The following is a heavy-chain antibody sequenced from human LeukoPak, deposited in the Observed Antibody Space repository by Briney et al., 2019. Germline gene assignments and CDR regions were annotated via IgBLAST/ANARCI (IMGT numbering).Heavy chain of an antibody. J-gene: IGHJ1*01. V-gene: IGHV3-7*01. CDR3: ARDRGSGSSQTHEFFEH. D-gene: IGHD1-26*01. Sequence: GGSLRLSCAASGFTFSSYWMSWVRQAPGKGLEWVAIIREDGGDKYYVDSVKGRFTISRDNAKNSLYLQMNSLRAEDTAVYYCARDRGSGSSQTHEFFEHWGQGTLVTVSS. CDR2: IREDGGDK. CDR1: GFTFSSYW.